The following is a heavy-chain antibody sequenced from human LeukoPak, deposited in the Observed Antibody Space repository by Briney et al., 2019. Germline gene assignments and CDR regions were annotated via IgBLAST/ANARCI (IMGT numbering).Heavy chain of an antibody. J-gene: IGHJ4*02. CDR2: IYYSGGT. Sequence: PSETLSLTCTVSGGSISSGDYYWSWIRQPPGKGLEWIGYIYYSGGTDYNPSLKSRVTISLDTSKNQFSLKLRSVTAADTAMYYCATGGSGNSFDYWGQGTLVTVSS. CDR3: ATGGSGNSFDY. V-gene: IGHV4-61*08. CDR1: GGSISSGDYY. D-gene: IGHD3-22*01.